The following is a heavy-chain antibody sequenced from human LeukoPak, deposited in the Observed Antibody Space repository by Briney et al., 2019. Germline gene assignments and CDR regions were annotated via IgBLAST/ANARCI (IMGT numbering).Heavy chain of an antibody. CDR1: QFTLSDYY. CDR2: ISSRGHTI. Sequence: PGGSQRLSCAASQFTLSDYYVSWIRQAPGRGLEWVSYISSRGHTIYYAASVKGRFTISRDDAKNEVYLQMTGLRAEDTALYYCATEVEYSTNGFDTWGQGTMVTVSS. D-gene: IGHD6-13*01. CDR3: ATEVEYSTNGFDT. J-gene: IGHJ3*02. V-gene: IGHV3-11*04.